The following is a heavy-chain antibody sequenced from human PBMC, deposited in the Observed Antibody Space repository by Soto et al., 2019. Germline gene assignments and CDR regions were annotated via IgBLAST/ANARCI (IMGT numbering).Heavy chain of an antibody. D-gene: IGHD3-22*01. J-gene: IGHJ4*02. CDR1: GFTFSSYS. V-gene: IGHV3-48*02. CDR3: ARSSLFYYYDSSGSVNFDY. CDR2: ISSSSSTI. Sequence: EVQLVESGGGLVQPGGSLRLSCAASGFTFSSYSMNWVRQAPGKGLEWVSYISSSSSTIYYADSVKGRFTISRDNAKNSLYLQMNSLRDEDTAVYYCARSSLFYYYDSSGSVNFDYWGQGTLVTVSS.